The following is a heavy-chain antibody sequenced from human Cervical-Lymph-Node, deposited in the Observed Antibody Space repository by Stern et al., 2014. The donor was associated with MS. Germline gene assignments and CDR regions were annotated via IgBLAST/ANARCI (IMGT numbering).Heavy chain of an antibody. Sequence: EVQLVESGGGLVQPGGSLRLSCAASGCTFSSYDMHWVRQATGKGLEWVSAIGTAGDTYYPGSVKGRFTISRENAKNSLYLQMNSLRAGDTAVYYCARDRGSSGWFDYWGQGTLVTVSS. J-gene: IGHJ4*02. V-gene: IGHV3-13*01. CDR3: ARDRGSSGWFDY. D-gene: IGHD6-19*01. CDR1: GCTFSSYD. CDR2: IGTAGDT.